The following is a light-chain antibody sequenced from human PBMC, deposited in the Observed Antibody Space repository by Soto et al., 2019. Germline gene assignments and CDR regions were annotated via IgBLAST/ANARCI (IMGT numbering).Light chain of an antibody. CDR1: QGISSY. J-gene: IGKJ1*01. V-gene: IGKV1-9*01. CDR3: QQLNSYQWT. Sequence: DIQLTQSPSFLSASVGDRVTITCRASQGISSYLAWYQQKPGKAPKLLIYAASTLQSGVPSRFSGSGSGTEFPLTISSLQPEDFATYYCQQLNSYQWTFGQGTKVEIK. CDR2: AAS.